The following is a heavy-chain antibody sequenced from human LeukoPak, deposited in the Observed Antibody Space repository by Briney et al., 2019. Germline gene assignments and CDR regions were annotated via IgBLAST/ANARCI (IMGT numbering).Heavy chain of an antibody. D-gene: IGHD6-13*01. CDR1: GFTFSSYA. Sequence: GGSLRLSCAASGFTFSSYAMSWVRQAPGKGLEWVSAISGSGGSTYYADSVKGRFTISRDNSKNTLYLQMNSLRAEDTAVYYCARDADSSSWSMYYYYGMDVWGQGTTVTVSS. CDR3: ARDADSSSWSMYYYYGMDV. V-gene: IGHV3-23*01. CDR2: ISGSGGST. J-gene: IGHJ6*02.